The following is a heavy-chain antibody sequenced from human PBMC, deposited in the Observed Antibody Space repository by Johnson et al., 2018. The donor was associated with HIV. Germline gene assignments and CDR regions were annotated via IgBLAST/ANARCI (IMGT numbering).Heavy chain of an antibody. CDR1: GFIFSRSW. CDR2: SNSDGSST. J-gene: IGHJ3*02. D-gene: IGHD6-13*01. Sequence: VQLVESGGGLVQPGGSLRLSCAASGFIFSRSWMHWVRQVPGKGLVWVSRSNSDGSSTTYADSVKGRFTISRDNAKNSLYLQMNSLRAEDTAVYYCARAIAAAGTVGVDAFDIWGQGTMVTVSS. V-gene: IGHV3-74*01. CDR3: ARAIAAAGTVGVDAFDI.